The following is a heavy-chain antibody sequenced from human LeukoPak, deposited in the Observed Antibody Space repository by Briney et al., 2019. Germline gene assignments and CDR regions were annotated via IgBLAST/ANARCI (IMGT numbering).Heavy chain of an antibody. V-gene: IGHV3-13*01. J-gene: IGHJ6*03. CDR2: IGTAGDT. CDR1: GFTFSSYD. CDR3: ARVDYDILTGYYAHYYYYMDV. Sequence: GGSLRLSCAASGFTFSSYDMHWVRQATRKGLEWVSAIGTAGDTYYPGSVKGRFTISRDNAKNSLYLQMNSLRAEDTAVYYCARVDYDILTGYYAHYYYYMDVWGKGTTVTISS. D-gene: IGHD3-9*01.